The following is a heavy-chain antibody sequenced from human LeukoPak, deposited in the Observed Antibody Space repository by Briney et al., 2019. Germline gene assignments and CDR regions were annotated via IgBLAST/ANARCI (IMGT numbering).Heavy chain of an antibody. CDR3: ARPYSTSWSSGWYFDL. CDR1: GLTFSSYS. J-gene: IGHJ2*01. Sequence: GKSLRLSCAASGLTFSSYSMHWVRQAPGKGLEWLAIISYDGSNQYYGDSVKGRFTISRDNSKNTLYLQMSSLRPEDTAVYYCARPYSTSWSSGWYFDLWGRGTLVSVSS. V-gene: IGHV3-30-3*01. D-gene: IGHD2-2*01. CDR2: ISYDGSNQ.